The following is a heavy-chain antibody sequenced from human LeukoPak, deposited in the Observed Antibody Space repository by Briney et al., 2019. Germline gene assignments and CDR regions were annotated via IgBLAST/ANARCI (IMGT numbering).Heavy chain of an antibody. D-gene: IGHD4-17*01. CDR2: ISGSGHNT. CDR3: ARGNNYGDHVGIYFDY. V-gene: IGHV3-23*01. CDR1: GFTFSSYA. Sequence: GESLRLSCAASGFTFSSYAMTWVRQAPGKGLEWVSAISGSGHNTYYADSVKGRFTISRDNSKNTVYLQINSLRAEDTAVYHCARGNNYGDHVGIYFDYWGQGTPVTVSS. J-gene: IGHJ4*02.